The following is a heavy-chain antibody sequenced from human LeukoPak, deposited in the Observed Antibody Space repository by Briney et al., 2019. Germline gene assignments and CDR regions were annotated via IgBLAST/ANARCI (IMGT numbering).Heavy chain of an antibody. V-gene: IGHV3-23*01. Sequence: GGSLRLSCGASGFTFASYAMSWIRQAPGKGLEWVSAISGGGESTYYGDSVKGRFTISRDNSKNTLYLQMNSLRAEDTATYYCAKPRAMTTGVGRYFDLWGRGTLVTVSS. CDR2: ISGGGEST. CDR3: AKPRAMTTGVGRYFDL. CDR1: GFTFASYA. J-gene: IGHJ2*01. D-gene: IGHD1-1*01.